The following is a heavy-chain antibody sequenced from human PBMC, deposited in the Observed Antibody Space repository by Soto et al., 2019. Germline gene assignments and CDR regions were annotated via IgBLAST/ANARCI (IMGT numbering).Heavy chain of an antibody. CDR3: AITVTTRVGSFDFDY. V-gene: IGHV4-31*03. Sequence: QVQLQESGPGLVKPSQTLFLTCTVSGGSISSGGYYWSWIRQHPGKGLEWIGYIYYSGSTYYNPSLKSRVTISVDTSKNQFSLKLSSVTAADTAVYYCAITVTTRVGSFDFDYWGQGTLVTVSS. CDR1: GGSISSGGYY. J-gene: IGHJ4*02. D-gene: IGHD4-17*01. CDR2: IYYSGST.